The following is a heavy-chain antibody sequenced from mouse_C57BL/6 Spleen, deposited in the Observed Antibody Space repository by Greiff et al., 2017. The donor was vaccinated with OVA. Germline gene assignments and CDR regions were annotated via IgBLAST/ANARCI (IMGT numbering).Heavy chain of an antibody. D-gene: IGHD2-4*01. CDR1: GFSLTSYG. Sequence: QVQLKESGPGLVQPSQSLSITCTVSGFSLTSYGVHWVRQSPGKGLEWLGVIWSGGSTDYNAAFISRLSISKDNSKSQVFFKMNSLQADDTAIYYCASPLYYDYDEFAYWGQGTLVTVSA. V-gene: IGHV2-2*01. J-gene: IGHJ3*01. CDR3: ASPLYYDYDEFAY. CDR2: IWSGGST.